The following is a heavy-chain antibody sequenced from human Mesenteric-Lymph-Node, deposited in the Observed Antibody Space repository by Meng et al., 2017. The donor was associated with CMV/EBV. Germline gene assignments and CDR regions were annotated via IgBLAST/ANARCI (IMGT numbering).Heavy chain of an antibody. J-gene: IGHJ6*02. CDR3: ARDRGAATIGDRNYYYYYGMDV. V-gene: IGHV1-69*05. CDR2: VNPSLATI. Sequence: SVKVSRKASGGTLDNYAISWVRQAPGQGLEWMGGVNPSLATINYAQKFQGRVTITTDESTTTAYMELSSLRSDDTAVYYCARDRGAATIGDRNYYYYYGMDVWGQGTTVTVSS. D-gene: IGHD3-10*01. CDR1: GGTLDNYA.